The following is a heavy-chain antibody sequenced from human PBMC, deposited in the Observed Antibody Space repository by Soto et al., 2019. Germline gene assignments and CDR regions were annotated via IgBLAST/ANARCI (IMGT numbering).Heavy chain of an antibody. V-gene: IGHV4-30-4*01. CDR3: ARGRRLGATGRGTYYYYGMDV. Sequence: SETLSLTCTVSGGSISSGDYYWSWIRQPPGKGLEWIGYIYYSGSTYYNPSLKSRVTISVDTSKNQFSLKLSSVTAADTAVYYCARGRRLGATGRGTYYYYGMDVWGQGTTVTV. CDR1: GGSISSGDYY. J-gene: IGHJ6*02. D-gene: IGHD1-26*01. CDR2: IYYSGST.